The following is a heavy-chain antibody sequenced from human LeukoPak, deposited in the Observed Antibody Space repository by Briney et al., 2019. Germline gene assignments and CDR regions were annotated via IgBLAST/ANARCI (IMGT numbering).Heavy chain of an antibody. Sequence: ASVKVSCKASGYTFTSYAISWVRQAPGQGLEWMGRISTYNANTNYAQNLQGRVTMTTDTSTSTAYMELRSLRSDDTAVYYRARDKAAAGSYDYWGQGTLVTVSS. CDR3: ARDKAAAGSYDY. CDR1: GYTFTSYA. D-gene: IGHD6-13*01. J-gene: IGHJ4*02. V-gene: IGHV1-18*01. CDR2: ISTYNANT.